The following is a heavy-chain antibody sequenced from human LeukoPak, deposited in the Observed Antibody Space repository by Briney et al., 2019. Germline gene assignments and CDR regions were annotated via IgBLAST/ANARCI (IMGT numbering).Heavy chain of an antibody. V-gene: IGHV1-69*10. CDR3: ASQDSSGYYLIDY. CDR1: GGTFSSYA. D-gene: IGHD3-22*01. J-gene: IGHJ4*02. Sequence: GASVKVSCQASGGTFSSYALSWVRQAPGQGLEWLGGITPILGIANYAQDLQGRVTITADKSTNTAYMELSSLRSEDTAVYYCASQDSSGYYLIDYWGQGTLVTVSS. CDR2: ITPILGIA.